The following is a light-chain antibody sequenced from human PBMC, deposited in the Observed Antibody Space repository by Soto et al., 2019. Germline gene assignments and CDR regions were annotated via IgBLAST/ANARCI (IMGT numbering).Light chain of an antibody. V-gene: IGKV3-11*01. CDR2: GAS. CDR3: QQRSNWTLT. CDR1: QSVSSN. Sequence: EIVMTQSPATLSVSPGERATFSCRASQSVSSNLAWYQQKPGQAPRLLIYGASIRATGIPARFSGSGSGTDFTLTISSLEPEDFAVYYCQQRSNWTLTFGGGTKVDI. J-gene: IGKJ4*01.